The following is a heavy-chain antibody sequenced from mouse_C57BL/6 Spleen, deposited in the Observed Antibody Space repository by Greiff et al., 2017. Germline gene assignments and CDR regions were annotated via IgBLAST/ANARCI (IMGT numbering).Heavy chain of an antibody. CDR1: GFTFSDYG. CDR2: ISSGSSTI. CDR3: ARPSVVALYAMDY. J-gene: IGHJ4*01. Sequence: EVQRVESGGGLVKPGGSLKLSCAASGFTFSDYGMHWVRQAPEKGLEWVAYISSGSSTIYYADTVKGRFTISRDNAKNTLFLQMTSLRSEDTAMYYCARPSVVALYAMDYWGQGTSVTVSS. V-gene: IGHV5-17*01. D-gene: IGHD1-1*01.